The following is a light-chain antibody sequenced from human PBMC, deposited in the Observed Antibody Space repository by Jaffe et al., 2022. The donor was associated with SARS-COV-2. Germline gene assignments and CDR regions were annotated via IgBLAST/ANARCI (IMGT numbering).Light chain of an antibody. CDR1: SSNIGSNT. Sequence: QSVLTQPPSASGTPGQRVTISCSGSSSNIGSNTVNWYQQLPGTAPKLLIYSNNQRPSGVPGRFSGSKSGTSASLAISGLQSEDEADYYCATWDDSLNVLFGGGTKLTVL. J-gene: IGLJ2*01. CDR2: SNN. CDR3: ATWDDSLNVL. V-gene: IGLV1-44*01.